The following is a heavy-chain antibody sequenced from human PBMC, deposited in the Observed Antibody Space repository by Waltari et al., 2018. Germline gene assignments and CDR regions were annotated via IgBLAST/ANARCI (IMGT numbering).Heavy chain of an antibody. CDR2: IYYGGST. CDR3: ARLWYYDFWSGYYTNQNAFDI. J-gene: IGHJ3*02. CDR1: GGSLSSSSYY. Sequence: QLQLQESGPGLVKPSETLSLTCTVSGGSLSSSSYYWGWIRQPPGQGRGWIGSIYYGGSTYYNPALKSRVTISVDTSKNQFSLKLSSVTAADTAVYYCARLWYYDFWSGYYTNQNAFDIWGQGTMVTVSS. V-gene: IGHV4-39*01. D-gene: IGHD3-3*01.